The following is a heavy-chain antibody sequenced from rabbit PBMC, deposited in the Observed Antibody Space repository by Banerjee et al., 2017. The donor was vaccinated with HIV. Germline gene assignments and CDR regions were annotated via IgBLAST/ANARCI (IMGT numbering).Heavy chain of an antibody. CDR3: ARMDDDYGGYSYWDL. CDR1: GFSFSSSYC. D-gene: IGHD8-1*01. J-gene: IGHJ4*01. V-gene: IGHV1S45*01. Sequence: QEQLVESGGGLVQPEGSLTLTCTASGFSFSSSYCMCWVRQAPGKGLEWIACMGAGSGGVIHYASWAKGRFTISKTSSTTVTLQMTSLTAADTATYFCARMDDDYGGYSYWDLWGPGTLVTVS. CDR2: MGAGSGGVI.